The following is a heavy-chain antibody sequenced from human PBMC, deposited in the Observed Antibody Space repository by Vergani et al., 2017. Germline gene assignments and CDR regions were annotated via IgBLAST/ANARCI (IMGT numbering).Heavy chain of an antibody. CDR2: VSFRGDT. J-gene: IGHJ4*02. D-gene: IGHD3-10*01. V-gene: IGHV4-59*02. CDR3: ARSRIYYGAGSPDY. Sequence: QVKLQESGPGLVKPSETLSLTCTVSGASVNSYYWSWIPKPPGKGLEWMGYVSFRGDTLYDPSVKCRMTISLNTSSNQFSLYLTSVTAADTAVYYCARSRIYYGAGSPDYWGQGTLVTVSS. CDR1: GASVNSYY.